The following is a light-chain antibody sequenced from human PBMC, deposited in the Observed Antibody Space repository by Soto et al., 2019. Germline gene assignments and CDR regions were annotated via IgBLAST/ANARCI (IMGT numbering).Light chain of an antibody. V-gene: IGKV1-5*03. CDR2: KAS. J-gene: IGKJ1*01. Sequence: RMTQSPSSFAASTGDRVTITCRASQSISSWLAWYQQKPGKAPKLLIYKASSLESGVPSRFSGSGSGTEFTLTISSVQPDDFATYYCQQYNSYSWTFGQGTKVDIK. CDR1: QSISSW. CDR3: QQYNSYSWT.